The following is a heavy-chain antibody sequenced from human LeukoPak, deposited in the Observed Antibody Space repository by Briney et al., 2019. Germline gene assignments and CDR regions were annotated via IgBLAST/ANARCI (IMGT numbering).Heavy chain of an antibody. V-gene: IGHV3-73*01. D-gene: IGHD6-19*01. CDR3: ARGDIAVAGSYNWFDP. CDR2: IRSKANRYAT. CDR1: GFTFSAFA. J-gene: IGHJ5*02. Sequence: GGSLKLSCAASGFTFSAFAMHWVRQASGKGLEWVGRIRSKANRYATAYSASVKGRFSISRDDSKNTAYLQMNSLRAEDTAVYYCARGDIAVAGSYNWFDPWGQGTLVTVSS.